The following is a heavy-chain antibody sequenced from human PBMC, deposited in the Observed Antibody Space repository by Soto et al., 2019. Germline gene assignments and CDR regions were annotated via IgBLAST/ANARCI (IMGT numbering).Heavy chain of an antibody. CDR2: IDTSGNT. D-gene: IGHD6-13*01. CDR3: ARYSNNWFQTEGMDV. V-gene: IGHV4-4*07. Sequence: PETLSLTCTVSVDSITTYYWSWIRQPAGKGLEWIGRIDTSGNTNYNPSLKSRVTMSVDTSKKKFSLKLTSVTAADTAVYYCARYSNNWFQTEGMDVWGQGNTVT. CDR1: VDSITTYY. J-gene: IGHJ6*01.